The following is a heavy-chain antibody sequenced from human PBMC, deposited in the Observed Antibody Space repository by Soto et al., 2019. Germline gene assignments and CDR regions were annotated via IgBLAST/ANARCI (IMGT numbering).Heavy chain of an antibody. V-gene: IGHV1-3*01. CDR1: GYIFTTFG. D-gene: IGHD6-6*01. CDR3: ARAPKHSSSSFDN. J-gene: IGHJ4*02. Sequence: QVHLVQSGAEVRKPGASVKVSCQSSGYIFTTFGLQWVRQAPGQRLEWMGWINAGNGNTKYAQSCQGRGTITRDTSASAAYRERSNLRSEDTAGYYWARAPKHSSSSFDNWGQGTLVTGSS. CDR2: INAGNGNT.